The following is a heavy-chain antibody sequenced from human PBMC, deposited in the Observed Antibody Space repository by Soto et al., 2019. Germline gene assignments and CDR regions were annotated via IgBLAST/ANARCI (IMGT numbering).Heavy chain of an antibody. CDR1: GFTFSSYA. Sequence: EVQLLESGGGLVQPGGSLRLSCAASGFTFSSYAMSWVRQAPGKGLEWVSGISGSGGSTSYADSVKGRFTISRDNSKNTLYLQMTSLRVEDTAVYYCAKDLGGGFGELLAWGQGTLVTVSS. J-gene: IGHJ5*02. CDR2: ISGSGGST. V-gene: IGHV3-23*01. CDR3: AKDLGGGFGELLA. D-gene: IGHD3-10*01.